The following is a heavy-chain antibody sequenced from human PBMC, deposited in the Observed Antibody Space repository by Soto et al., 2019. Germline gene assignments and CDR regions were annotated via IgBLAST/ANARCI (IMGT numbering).Heavy chain of an antibody. V-gene: IGHV1-18*04. D-gene: IGHD3-3*01. CDR1: GYTFTSYG. J-gene: IGHJ6*02. Sequence: WASVKVSCKASGYTFTSYGISWVRQAPGQGLEWMGWISAYNGNTNYAQKLQGRVTMTTDTSTSTAYMELRSLRSDDTAVYYCAREGLRFLEWLFTDYYYGMDVWGQGTTVTVSS. CDR3: AREGLRFLEWLFTDYYYGMDV. CDR2: ISAYNGNT.